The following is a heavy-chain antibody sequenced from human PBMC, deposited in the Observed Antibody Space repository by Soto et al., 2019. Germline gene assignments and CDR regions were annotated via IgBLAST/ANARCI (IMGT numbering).Heavy chain of an antibody. V-gene: IGHV3-23*01. D-gene: IGHD3-16*02. CDR1: GFTFSSYA. CDR3: AKDCRSRDKNYDYVWGSYRSDYFDY. CDR2: ISGSGGST. Sequence: GGSLRLSCAASGFTFSSYAMSWVRQAPGKGLEWVSAISGSGGSTYYADSVKGRFTISRDNSKNTLYLQMNSLRAEDTAVYYCAKDCRSRDKNYDYVWGSYRSDYFDYWGQGTLVTVSS. J-gene: IGHJ4*02.